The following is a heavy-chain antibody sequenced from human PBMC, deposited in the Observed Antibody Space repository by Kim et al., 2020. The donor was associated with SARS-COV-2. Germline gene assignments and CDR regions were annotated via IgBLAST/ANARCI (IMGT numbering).Heavy chain of an antibody. J-gene: IGHJ6*02. CDR3: ARGISGWDYYYYYGMDV. V-gene: IGHV4-34*01. Sequence: LKSRVAISVDTSKNQFSLKLSSVTAADTAVYYCARGISGWDYYYYYGMDVWGQGTTVTISS. D-gene: IGHD6-19*01.